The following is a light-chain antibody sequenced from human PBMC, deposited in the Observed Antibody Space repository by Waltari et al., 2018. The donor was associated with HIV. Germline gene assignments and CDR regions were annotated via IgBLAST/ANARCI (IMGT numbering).Light chain of an antibody. Sequence: FLLTQPLSVSESPGQTVTISCTSSSGGLTSNYVQCYQQRPGSVPPPGIYDHNQRPPGVPNLFSGSIESSSNSASLTISGLKTEDEADYYCQSYDNWSYVFGTGTKVTGL. J-gene: IGLJ1*01. CDR3: QSYDNWSYV. CDR1: SGGLTSNY. V-gene: IGLV6-57*04. CDR2: DHN.